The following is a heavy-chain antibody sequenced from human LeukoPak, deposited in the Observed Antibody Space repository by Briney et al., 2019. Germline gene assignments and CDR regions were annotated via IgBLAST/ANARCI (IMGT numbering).Heavy chain of an antibody. CDR3: ARDSCSGGSCYNDYYYYGMDV. J-gene: IGHJ6*02. CDR1: GFTFSFYS. CDR2: ISSSSNYI. D-gene: IGHD2-15*01. V-gene: IGHV3-21*01. Sequence: GGSLRLSCAASGFTFSFYSMNWVRQAPGKGLEWISSISSSSNYIYYADSVKGRFTISRDNAKNSLYLQMNSLRADDTAMYYCARDSCSGGSCYNDYYYYGMDVWGQGTTVTVSS.